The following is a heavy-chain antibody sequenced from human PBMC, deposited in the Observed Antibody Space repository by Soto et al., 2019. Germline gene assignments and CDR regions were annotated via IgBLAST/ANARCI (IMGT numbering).Heavy chain of an antibody. V-gene: IGHV4-59*01. J-gene: IGHJ6*02. CDR1: GGSISSYY. Sequence: QVQLQESGPGLVKPSETLSLTCTVSGGSISSYYWNWIRQPPGKGLEWIGYIFYSGSTNYNPSLKSRVTIAVDTSKNQFSLKLNSVTAADTAVYYCARDRNWKGYSGMDVWGQGTTVTVSS. CDR2: IFYSGST. D-gene: IGHD1-1*01. CDR3: ARDRNWKGYSGMDV.